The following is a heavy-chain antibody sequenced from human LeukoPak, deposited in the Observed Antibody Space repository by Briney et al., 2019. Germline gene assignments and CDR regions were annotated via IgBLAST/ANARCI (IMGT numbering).Heavy chain of an antibody. CDR3: ARGYGATFPFDY. CDR2: IYSGGST. D-gene: IGHD1-26*01. V-gene: IGHV3-53*01. CDR1: GFTFSSYN. Sequence: GGSLTLSCAVSGFTFSSYNMTWVRQAPRKGLEWVSIIYSGGSTYYADSVKGRFTISRDNSKNTLYLQMNSLRAEDTAVYSCARGYGATFPFDYWGQGTLVTVSS. J-gene: IGHJ4*02.